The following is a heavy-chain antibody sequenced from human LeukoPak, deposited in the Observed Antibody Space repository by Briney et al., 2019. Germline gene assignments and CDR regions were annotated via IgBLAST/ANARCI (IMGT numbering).Heavy chain of an antibody. CDR3: ARDLRRYSATHGVY. CDR1: GFTFSSYA. Sequence: GGSLRLSCAASGFTFSSYAMHWVRQAPAKGLEWVAVISYDGSNKYYADSVKGRFTISRDNSKNTLYLQMNSLRAEDTAVYYCARDLRRYSATHGVYWGQGTLVTVSS. CDR2: ISYDGSNK. J-gene: IGHJ4*02. D-gene: IGHD1-26*01. V-gene: IGHV3-30*01.